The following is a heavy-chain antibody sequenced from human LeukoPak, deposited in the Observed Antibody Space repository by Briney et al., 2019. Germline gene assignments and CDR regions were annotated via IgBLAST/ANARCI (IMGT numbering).Heavy chain of an antibody. CDR1: GGSIGSSNW. Sequence: SGTLSLTCAVSGGSIGSSNWWSWVRQPPGKGLEWIGEIYHSGSTNYNPSPKSRVTISVDTSKNQFSLKLSSVTAADTAVYYCARLGNGDYPDYWGQGTLVTVSS. J-gene: IGHJ4*02. CDR3: ARLGNGDYPDY. D-gene: IGHD4-17*01. V-gene: IGHV4-4*02. CDR2: IYHSGST.